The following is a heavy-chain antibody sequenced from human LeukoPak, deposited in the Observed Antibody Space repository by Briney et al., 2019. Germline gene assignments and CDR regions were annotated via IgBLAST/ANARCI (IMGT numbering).Heavy chain of an antibody. CDR3: ARRIRCGTYFDY. J-gene: IGHJ4*02. CDR1: GFSLSTSGVGVG. Sequence: SGPTLVNPTQALTLTCTFSGFSLSTSGVGVGVGWIRQPPGKALEWLALIYWNDDERYSPSLKSRLTITKDTSKNQVVLTMTNMDPVDTATYYCARRIRCGTYFDYWGQGTLVTVSS. D-gene: IGHD1-26*01. V-gene: IGHV2-5*01. CDR2: IYWNDDE.